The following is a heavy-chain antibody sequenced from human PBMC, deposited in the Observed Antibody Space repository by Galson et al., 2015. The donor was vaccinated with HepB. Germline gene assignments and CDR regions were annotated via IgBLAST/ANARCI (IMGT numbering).Heavy chain of an antibody. CDR2: LYSVGNT. V-gene: IGHV3-66*01. D-gene: IGHD3-10*01. CDR1: GFDVSKNY. Sequence: SLRLSCAASGFDVSKNYMTWVRQAPGKGLEWVSVLYSVGNTHYADPLKGRFTISRDTSKNTLYLQMNSLRADDTAVYYCASRRDGSTDAFDLWGQGTMVTVST. J-gene: IGHJ3*01. CDR3: ASRRDGSTDAFDL.